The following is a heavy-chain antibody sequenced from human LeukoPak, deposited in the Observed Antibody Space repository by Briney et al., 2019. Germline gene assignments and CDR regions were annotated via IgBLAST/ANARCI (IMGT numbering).Heavy chain of an antibody. Sequence: GRSLRLSCAASGFTFSTYAMNWVRQAPGKGLEWVAVISYDGSNKYYADSVKGRITISRDNSKNTLYLQMNSLRAEDTAVYHCARDVPHYYDSSGYFDYWGQGTLVTVSS. CDR1: GFTFSTYA. CDR3: ARDVPHYYDSSGYFDY. V-gene: IGHV3-30-3*01. CDR2: ISYDGSNK. J-gene: IGHJ4*02. D-gene: IGHD3-22*01.